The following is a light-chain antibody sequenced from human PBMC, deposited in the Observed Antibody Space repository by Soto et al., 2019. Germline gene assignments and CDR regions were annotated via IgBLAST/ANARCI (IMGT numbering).Light chain of an antibody. CDR1: QNLVYSDGNSY. V-gene: IGKV2-30*01. CDR3: MQGTHWPPT. J-gene: IGKJ2*01. Sequence: DVVMTQSLLSLPVTLGQPASISCRSSQNLVYSDGNSYLSWFQRRPGQSPWRLIYKVSNRDSGVPDRFSGSGSGTDFTLKISRVEAEDVGVYYCMQGTHWPPTFGQGTKLEIK. CDR2: KVS.